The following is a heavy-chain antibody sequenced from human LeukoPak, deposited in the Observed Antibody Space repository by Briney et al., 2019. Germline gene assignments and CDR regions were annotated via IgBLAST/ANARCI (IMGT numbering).Heavy chain of an antibody. Sequence: ASVEVSCKASGYTFTGYYMHWVRQAPGQGLEWMGWINPNSGGTNYAQKFQGRVTMTRDTSISTAYMELSRLRSDDTAVYYCACPYYYDSSGYYHPFDYWGQGTLVTVSS. J-gene: IGHJ4*02. CDR2: INPNSGGT. CDR3: ACPYYYDSSGYYHPFDY. V-gene: IGHV1-2*02. CDR1: GYTFTGYY. D-gene: IGHD3-22*01.